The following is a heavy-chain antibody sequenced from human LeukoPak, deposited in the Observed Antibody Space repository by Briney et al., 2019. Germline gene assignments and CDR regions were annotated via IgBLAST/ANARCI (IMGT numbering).Heavy chain of an antibody. CDR1: GVSFSGYY. CDR2: INHSGST. Sequence: PSETLSLTCAVYGVSFSGYYWSWIRQPPGKGLEWIGEINHSGSTNYNPSLKSRVTISVDTSKNQFSLKLSSVTAADTAVYYCARGGSYYDFWSGSNWFDPWGQGTLVTVFS. J-gene: IGHJ5*02. CDR3: ARGGSYYDFWSGSNWFDP. V-gene: IGHV4-34*01. D-gene: IGHD3-3*01.